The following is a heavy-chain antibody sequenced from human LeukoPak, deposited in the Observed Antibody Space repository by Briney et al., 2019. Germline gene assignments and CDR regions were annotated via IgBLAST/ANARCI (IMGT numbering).Heavy chain of an antibody. CDR3: ARDNSPYPHVRGVRYQTYYYYYGMDV. V-gene: IGHV4-31*03. Sequence: PSETLSLTCTVSGGSISSGGYYWSWVRQHPGRGVEWVGYIYYSGSTYYNPSLKRRVTISVDTSKNQFSLKLSSVTAADTAVYYCARDNSPYPHVRGVRYQTYYYYYGMDVWGQGTTVTVSS. CDR1: GGSISSGGYY. CDR2: IYYSGST. D-gene: IGHD3-10*01. J-gene: IGHJ6*02.